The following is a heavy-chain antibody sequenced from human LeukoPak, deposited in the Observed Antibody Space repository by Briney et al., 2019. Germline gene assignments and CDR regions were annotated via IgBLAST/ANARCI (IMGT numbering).Heavy chain of an antibody. V-gene: IGHV3-33*01. J-gene: IGHJ6*02. Sequence: GRSLRLSCAASGSTFSSYGMHWVRQAPGKGLEWVAVIWYDGSNKYYADSVKGRFTISRDNSKNTLYLQMNSLRAEDTAVYYCARAGASYSGYDVPYYYYGMDVWGQGTTVTVSS. D-gene: IGHD5-12*01. CDR2: IWYDGSNK. CDR1: GSTFSSYG. CDR3: ARAGASYSGYDVPYYYYGMDV.